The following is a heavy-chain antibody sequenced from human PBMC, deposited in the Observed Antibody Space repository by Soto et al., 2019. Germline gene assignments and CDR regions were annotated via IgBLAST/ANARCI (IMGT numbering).Heavy chain of an antibody. CDR1: GYTFTTYA. Sequence: QVQLVQSGAEVKKPGASVKVSCKASGYTFTTYALHWVRQAPGQRLEWMGWINAGNGDTKYSQKFQGRLTITRDTSATTAYMGLSSLRSEDTAVFYCARGDSGHKEDAFDIWGQGTVVTVSS. CDR3: ARGDSGHKEDAFDI. D-gene: IGHD1-26*01. J-gene: IGHJ3*02. V-gene: IGHV1-3*01. CDR2: INAGNGDT.